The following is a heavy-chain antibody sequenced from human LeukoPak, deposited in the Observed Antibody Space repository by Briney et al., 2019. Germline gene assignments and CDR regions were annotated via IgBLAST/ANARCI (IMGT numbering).Heavy chain of an antibody. D-gene: IGHD1-14*01. CDR2: TRNKANSYTT. CDR3: ARFNPGAFDI. V-gene: IGHV3-72*01. J-gene: IGHJ3*02. CDR1: GFTFSDHY. Sequence: GGSLRLSCAASGFTFSDHYMDWVRQPPGKGLEWVGRTRNKANSYTTEYAASVKGRFTISRDDSKNSLYLQMNSLKTEDTAVYYCARFNPGAFDIWGQGTMVTVSS.